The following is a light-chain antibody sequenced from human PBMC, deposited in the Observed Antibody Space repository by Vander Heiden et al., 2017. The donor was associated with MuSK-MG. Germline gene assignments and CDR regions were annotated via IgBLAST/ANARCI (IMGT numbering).Light chain of an antibody. CDR1: QSISSD. J-gene: IGKJ4*01. Sequence: EIVMTHSPATLSVSPGERATLSCRASQSISSDLAWYQQKPGQAPRLLIYGASTRATDIPARFSGSGSGTEFTLTISSLQSEDFAVYYCQQYNNWPLTFGGGTRLEIK. CDR3: QQYNNWPLT. V-gene: IGKV3-15*01. CDR2: GAS.